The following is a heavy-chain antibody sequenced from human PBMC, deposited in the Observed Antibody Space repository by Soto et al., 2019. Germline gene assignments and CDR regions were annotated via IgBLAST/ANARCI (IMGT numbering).Heavy chain of an antibody. D-gene: IGHD3-3*01. Sequence: LRESGPGLVKPSDTLSLSCYVSGGSISGYYWTWIRQPAGKGLEYIGHIYPTGSVTYNPSLKSRLFMSAATATKQLSLNLTSVSVADTATYFCARVGSGYYCYSDKWGPGTVVTVSS. CDR3: ARVGSGYYCYSDK. V-gene: IGHV4-4*07. J-gene: IGHJ4*02. CDR1: GGSISGYY. CDR2: IYPTGSV.